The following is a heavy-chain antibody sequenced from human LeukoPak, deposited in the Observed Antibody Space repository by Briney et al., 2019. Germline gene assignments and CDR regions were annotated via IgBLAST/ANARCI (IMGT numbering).Heavy chain of an antibody. D-gene: IGHD3-22*01. V-gene: IGHV4-4*07. CDR1: GGSISSYY. J-gene: IGHJ4*02. CDR3: ARENYGMVITTAYDY. Sequence: SETLSLTCTVSGGSISSYYWSWIRQPAGKGLELIGRIYTSGSTNYNPSLKSGVTMSVDTSKNQFSLKLSSVTAADTAVYYCARENYGMVITTAYDYWGQGTLVTVSS. CDR2: IYTSGST.